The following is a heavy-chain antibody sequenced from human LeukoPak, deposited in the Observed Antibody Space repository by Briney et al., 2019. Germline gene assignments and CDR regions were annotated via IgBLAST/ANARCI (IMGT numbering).Heavy chain of an antibody. CDR2: IIHSGST. CDR1: GGPLSGYY. Sequence: SETLSLPCAVSGGPLSGYYWTWMPQPPGKGLEGIGEIIHSGSTSYNPPLKSRVTVSVDTSKNQFSLKRTSVTAADTAVVYWARAEGEIYYRSGSNNWFDPWGQGTLVTVSS. V-gene: IGHV4-34*12. D-gene: IGHD3-10*01. CDR3: ARAEGEIYYRSGSNNWFDP. J-gene: IGHJ5*02.